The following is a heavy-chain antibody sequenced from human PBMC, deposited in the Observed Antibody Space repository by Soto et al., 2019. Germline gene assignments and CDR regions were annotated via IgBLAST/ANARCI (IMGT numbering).Heavy chain of an antibody. D-gene: IGHD6-19*01. CDR2: IYYSGST. Sequence: SETLSLTCTVSGGSISSYYWSWIRQPPGKGLEWIGYIYYSGSTNYNPSLKSRVTISVDTSKNQFSLKLSSVTAADTAVYYCAREPPMAGRRFFDYWGHGTLVTVSS. V-gene: IGHV4-59*01. CDR1: GGSISSYY. J-gene: IGHJ4*01. CDR3: AREPPMAGRRFFDY.